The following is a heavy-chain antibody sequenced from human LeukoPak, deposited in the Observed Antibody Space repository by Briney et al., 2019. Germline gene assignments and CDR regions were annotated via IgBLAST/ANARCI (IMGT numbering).Heavy chain of an antibody. CDR3: ARGRTPYYYDSSGYSPWGGYFQR. Sequence: GASVKVSCKASGYTFTSYDINWVRQATGQGLEWMGWMNPNSGNTGYAQKFQGRVTMTRNTSISTAYMELSSLSSEDTAVYYCARGRTPYYYDSSGYSPWGGYFQRWGQGTLVSVSS. V-gene: IGHV1-8*01. CDR1: GYTFTSYD. J-gene: IGHJ1*01. CDR2: MNPNSGNT. D-gene: IGHD3-22*01.